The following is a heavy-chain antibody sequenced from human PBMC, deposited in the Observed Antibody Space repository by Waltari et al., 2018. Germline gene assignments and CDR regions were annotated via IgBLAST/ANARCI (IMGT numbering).Heavy chain of an antibody. CDR3: AKLRPRITIFGVVNDAFDI. CDR2: FDPEDGET. D-gene: IGHD3-3*01. J-gene: IGHJ3*02. CDR1: GYTLTELS. V-gene: IGHV1-24*01. Sequence: QVQLVQSGAEVKKPGASVKVSCKVSGYTLTELSMHWVRQAPGKGLEWMGGFDPEDGETIYAQKFQGRVTMTEDTTTDTAYMELSSLRSEDTAVYYCAKLRPRITIFGVVNDAFDIWGQGTMVTVSS.